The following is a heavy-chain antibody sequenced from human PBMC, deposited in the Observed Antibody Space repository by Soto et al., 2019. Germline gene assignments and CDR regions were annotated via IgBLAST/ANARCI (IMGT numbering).Heavy chain of an antibody. CDR2: ISYDGSNK. D-gene: IGHD4-17*01. Sequence: QVQLVESGGGVVQPGRSLRLSCAASGFSFSTFGMHWIRQAPGKGLEWVAVISYDGSNKYYADSAKGRFTISRDTSKNTVFLQMNSLRAEDTAVYYCARDWLTSSFDYWGQGPLVTVSS. CDR1: GFSFSTFG. V-gene: IGHV3-33*01. J-gene: IGHJ4*02. CDR3: ARDWLTSSFDY.